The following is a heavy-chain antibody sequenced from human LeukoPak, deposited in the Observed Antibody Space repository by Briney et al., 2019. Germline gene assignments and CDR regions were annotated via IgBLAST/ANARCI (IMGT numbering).Heavy chain of an antibody. Sequence: SETLSLTCTVSGGSISSYYWSWIRQPPGKGLEWIGYIYYSGSTNYNPSLKSRVTISVDTSKNQFSLKLSSVTAADTAVYYCARGRIAAAPDFDYWGQGTLVTVSS. V-gene: IGHV4-59*01. D-gene: IGHD6-13*01. CDR3: ARGRIAAAPDFDY. CDR2: IYYSGST. CDR1: GGSISSYY. J-gene: IGHJ4*02.